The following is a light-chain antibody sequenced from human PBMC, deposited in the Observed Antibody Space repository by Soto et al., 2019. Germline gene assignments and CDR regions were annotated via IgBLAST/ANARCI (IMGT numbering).Light chain of an antibody. V-gene: IGLV1-44*01. Sequence: QSVLTQRPSASGTPGQRVTISCSGSSSNIGSNTVNWYQQLPGTAPKLLIYSNNQRPSGVPDRFSGSKSGTSASLAISGLQSEDEADYYCAAWDDSLNAYVVFGGGTKVTVL. J-gene: IGLJ2*01. CDR3: AAWDDSLNAYVV. CDR2: SNN. CDR1: SSNIGSNT.